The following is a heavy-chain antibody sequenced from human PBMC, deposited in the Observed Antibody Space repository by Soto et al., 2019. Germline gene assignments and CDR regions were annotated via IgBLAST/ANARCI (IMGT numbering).Heavy chain of an antibody. D-gene: IGHD2-15*01. J-gene: IGHJ4*02. V-gene: IGHV3-9*01. Sequence: EVQLVESGGGLVQPGRSLRLSCAASGFTFDDYAMHWVRRVPGKGLEWVSSISWNSNIIGYADSVKGRFTISRDNAKNSLYLQMNSLRPEDTALYYCAKGGPDGFCSGGRFYFDYWGQGTLVTVSS. CDR2: ISWNSNII. CDR1: GFTFDDYA. CDR3: AKGGPDGFCSGGRFYFDY.